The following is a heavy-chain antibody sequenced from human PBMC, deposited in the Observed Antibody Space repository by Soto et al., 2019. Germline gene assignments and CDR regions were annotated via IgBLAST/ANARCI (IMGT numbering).Heavy chain of an antibody. V-gene: IGHV3-30*03. CDR1: GFTFPNYA. J-gene: IGHJ6*02. D-gene: IGHD3-22*01. CDR2: ISYDGDKK. Sequence: GGSLRLSCAASGFTFPNYAMHWVRQAPGKGLEWVAVISYDGDKKYYADSVKGRFTVSRDNVKNFLHLQMSSLRGDDTGVYFCVRATLSWGHYYFRGLDVWGQGTTVTVSS. CDR3: VRATLSWGHYYFRGLDV.